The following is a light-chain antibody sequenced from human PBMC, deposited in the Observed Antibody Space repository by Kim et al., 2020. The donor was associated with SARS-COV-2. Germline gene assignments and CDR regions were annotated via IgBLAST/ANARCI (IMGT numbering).Light chain of an antibody. CDR3: HSLDSNDNAV. J-gene: IGLJ2*01. CDR2: GKN. V-gene: IGLV3-19*01. CDR1: SLRSYY. Sequence: SSELTQDPAVSVALGQTVRITCQGDSLRSYYATWYQQKPGQAPILVIYGKNNRPSGIPDRFSGSSSGNTASLTITGTQAGDEADYYCHSLDSNDNAVFGG.